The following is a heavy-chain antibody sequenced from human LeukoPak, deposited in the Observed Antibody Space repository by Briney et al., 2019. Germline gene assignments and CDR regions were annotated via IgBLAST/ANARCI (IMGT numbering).Heavy chain of an antibody. D-gene: IGHD6-6*01. CDR2: ISSSSSYI. Sequence: GGSLRLSCAASGFTFSSYSMNWVRQAPGKGREWVSSISSSSSYIYYADSVKGRFTISRDNAKNSLYLQMNSLRAEDTAVYYCARVGYSSSTGDYWGQGTLVTVSS. J-gene: IGHJ4*02. V-gene: IGHV3-21*01. CDR3: ARVGYSSSTGDY. CDR1: GFTFSSYS.